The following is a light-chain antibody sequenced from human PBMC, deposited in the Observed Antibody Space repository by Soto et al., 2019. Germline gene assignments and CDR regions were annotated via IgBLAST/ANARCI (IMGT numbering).Light chain of an antibody. CDR1: QSGNNN. Sequence: EIVMTQSPATLSVSPGERATLFCRASQSGNNNFLAWYQQKPGQTPRLLIHGASTRATGIPARFSGSGSGAESALSSGSLQSEDFAGYYCQQYSAWPLTFGGGTKVEIK. V-gene: IGKV3-15*01. CDR3: QQYSAWPLT. CDR2: GAS. J-gene: IGKJ4*01.